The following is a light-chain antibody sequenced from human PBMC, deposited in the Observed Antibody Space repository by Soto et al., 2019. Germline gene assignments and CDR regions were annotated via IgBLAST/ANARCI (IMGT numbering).Light chain of an antibody. Sequence: EPVLTQSPGTLSLSPGERATLSCRTSPSVSASQLAWYQQKPGQAPRLLIYGASSRATGIPDRFSGSGSGTDFTLTISRLEPEDFAVYYCQQYNNWPPAYTFGQGTKVDIK. CDR3: QQYNNWPPAYT. J-gene: IGKJ2*01. CDR2: GAS. V-gene: IGKV3-20*01. CDR1: PSVSASQ.